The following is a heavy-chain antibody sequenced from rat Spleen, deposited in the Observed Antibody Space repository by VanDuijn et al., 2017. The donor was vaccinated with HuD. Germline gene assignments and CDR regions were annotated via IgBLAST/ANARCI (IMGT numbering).Heavy chain of an antibody. CDR1: GFTFSDYA. V-gene: IGHV5-7*01. CDR2: IIYDGSST. D-gene: IGHD1-4*01. CDR3: AREAGIPFHYFDY. J-gene: IGHJ2*01. Sequence: EVQLVESGGGLVQPGRSLKLSCAASGFTFSDYAMAWVRQAPKKGLEWVATIIYDGSSTYYPDSVKGRFTISRENAKSTLYLQVDSLRSEDTATYYCAREAGIPFHYFDYWGQGVMVTVSS.